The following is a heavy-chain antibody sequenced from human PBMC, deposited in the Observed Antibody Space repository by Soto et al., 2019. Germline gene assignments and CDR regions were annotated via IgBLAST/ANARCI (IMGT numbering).Heavy chain of an antibody. CDR2: ISGYNGNT. V-gene: IGHV1-18*01. J-gene: IGHJ6*02. CDR1: GYTFSNYG. Sequence: QVQLVQSGAEVKKPGASVKVSCKASGYTFSNYGISWVRQGPGQGLEWMGWISGYNGNTHYEEKVQDRIKMTTDTSTSTTSLELRSLRSDDTAVYFCARDPGFGFCYSYAFAMDVWGQGTTVTVAS. CDR3: ARDPGFGFCYSYAFAMDV. D-gene: IGHD5-18*01.